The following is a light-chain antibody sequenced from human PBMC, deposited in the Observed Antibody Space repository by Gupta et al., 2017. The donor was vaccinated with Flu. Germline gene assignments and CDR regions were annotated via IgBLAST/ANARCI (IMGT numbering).Light chain of an antibody. CDR3: QQSYSTPPYS. Sequence: DIQMTQSTSSLSACVGDRVTITCRASQSISSYLNWYQQKPGKAPKLLIYAASSLQSGVPSRFSGSGSGTDFTLTISSLQPEDFATYYCQQSYSTPPYSFGQGTKLEIK. CDR1: QSISSY. V-gene: IGKV1-39*01. J-gene: IGKJ2*03. CDR2: AAS.